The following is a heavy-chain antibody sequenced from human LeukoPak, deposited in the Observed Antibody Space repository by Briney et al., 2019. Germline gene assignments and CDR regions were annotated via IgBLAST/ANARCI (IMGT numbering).Heavy chain of an antibody. CDR2: IHPKSGDT. CDR1: GYTFTGYY. D-gene: IGHD3-16*01. V-gene: IGHV1-2*02. Sequence: ASVKVSCKASGYTFTGYYLHWVRQAPGQGLEWMGWIHPKSGDTHYAQKFLGRVTLTRDTSTTIVYMELTWLTSDGAAVYYCSRGSGISFGGIDYWGQGTLVTVSS. J-gene: IGHJ4*02. CDR3: SRGSGISFGGIDY.